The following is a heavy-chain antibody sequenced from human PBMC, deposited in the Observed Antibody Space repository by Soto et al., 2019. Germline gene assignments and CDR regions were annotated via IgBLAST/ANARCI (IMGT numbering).Heavy chain of an antibody. Sequence: QVQLQESGPGLVKPSQTLSLTCTVSGGSISSGGYYWSWIRQHPGKGLEWIGYIYYSGSTYYNPCLKSRVIISVDTSKNQFSLKLSSVTAADTAVYYCARDLGSGSYRVNYYYGMDVWGQGTTVTVSS. V-gene: IGHV4-31*03. CDR3: ARDLGSGSYRVNYYYGMDV. CDR2: IYYSGST. J-gene: IGHJ6*02. D-gene: IGHD3-10*01. CDR1: GGSISSGGYY.